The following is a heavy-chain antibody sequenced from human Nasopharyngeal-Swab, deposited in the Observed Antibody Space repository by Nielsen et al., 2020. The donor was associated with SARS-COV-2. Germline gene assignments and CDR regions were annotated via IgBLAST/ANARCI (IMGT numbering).Heavy chain of an antibody. Sequence: GESLKISCAASGFTFSSYAMSWVRQAPGKGLEWVSVIYSSGSSTYYADSVKGRFTISRDNSKNTLYLQMNSLRAEDTAVYYCAKDRKITIFGVVTHPYYSMDVWGQGTTVTVSS. CDR3: AKDRKITIFGVVTHPYYSMDV. CDR2: IYSSGSST. J-gene: IGHJ6*02. D-gene: IGHD3-3*01. V-gene: IGHV3-23*03. CDR1: GFTFSSYA.